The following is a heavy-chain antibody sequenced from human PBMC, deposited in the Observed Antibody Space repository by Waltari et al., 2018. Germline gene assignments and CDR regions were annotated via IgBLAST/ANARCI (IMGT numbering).Heavy chain of an antibody. Sequence: QVQLQESGPGLVKPSETLSLTCAVSGYSISSGYYWGWIRQPPGKGLEWIGSIYHSGSTYSNPSLKSRVTISVDTSKNQFSLKLSSVTAADTAVYYCARPNSSGWYDYWYFDLWGRGTLVTVSS. CDR3: ARPNSSGWYDYWYFDL. CDR1: GYSISSGYY. CDR2: IYHSGST. V-gene: IGHV4-38-2*01. J-gene: IGHJ2*01. D-gene: IGHD6-19*01.